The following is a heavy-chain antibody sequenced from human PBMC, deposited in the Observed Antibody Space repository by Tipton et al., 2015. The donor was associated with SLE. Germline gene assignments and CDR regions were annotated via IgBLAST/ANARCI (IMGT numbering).Heavy chain of an antibody. CDR3: ARIYSADNWYFDL. CDR1: GFTFSDHF. V-gene: IGHV3-72*01. J-gene: IGHJ2*01. CDR2: IRNKAHGSTT. Sequence: GSLRLSCAASGFTFSDHFMDWVRQAPGKGLEWVGRIRNKAHGSTTQFAASVRGRFTIFRDDSKNSMSLQMNSLKTEDTAVYYCARIYSADNWYFDLWGRGTLVTVSS. D-gene: IGHD5-12*01.